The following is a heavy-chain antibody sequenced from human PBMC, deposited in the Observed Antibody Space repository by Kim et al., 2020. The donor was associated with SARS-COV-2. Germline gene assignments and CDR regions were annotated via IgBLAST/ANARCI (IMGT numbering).Heavy chain of an antibody. CDR3: ASQVGPFDS. CDR1: RDSFSSTA. CDR2: ISGTGGTT. V-gene: IGHV3-23*01. Sequence: GGSLRLSCAVSRDSFSSTAMHWVRQAPGKGLEWVSSISGTGGTTQYTDSVKGRFTVSRDNSKNTLYLQMNSLRVDDTAVYYCASQVGPFDSWGQGTLVT. D-gene: IGHD1-26*01. J-gene: IGHJ4*02.